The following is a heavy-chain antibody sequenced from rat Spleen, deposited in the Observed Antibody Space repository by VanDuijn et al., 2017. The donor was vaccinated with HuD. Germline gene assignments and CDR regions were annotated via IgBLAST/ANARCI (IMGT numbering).Heavy chain of an antibody. CDR2: ITYDGSST. D-gene: IGHD5-1*01. Sequence: EVLLVESDGGLVQPGRSLKLSCAASGFTFSVCYITWVRQAPTKGLEWVAPITYDGSSTYYRDSVKGRFTVSRDNAKSSLYLQMDSLRSEDTATYYCASLLTHYWGQGVMVTVSS. CDR1: GFTFSVCY. CDR3: ASLLTHY. V-gene: IGHV5-29*01. J-gene: IGHJ2*01.